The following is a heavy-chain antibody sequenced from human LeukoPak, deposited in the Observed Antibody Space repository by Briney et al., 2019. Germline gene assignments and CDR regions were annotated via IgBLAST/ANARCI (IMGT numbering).Heavy chain of an antibody. CDR1: GGSFSGYY. J-gene: IGHJ5*02. D-gene: IGHD4-23*01. CDR2: INHSGST. Sequence: PSETLSLTCAVYGGSFSGYYWSWIRQPPGKGLEWIGEINHSGSTNYNPSLKSRVTISVDTSKNQFSLKLSSVTAADTAVYYCARCYDYGGKKALNWFDPWGRGTLVTVSS. CDR3: ARCYDYGGKKALNWFDP. V-gene: IGHV4-34*01.